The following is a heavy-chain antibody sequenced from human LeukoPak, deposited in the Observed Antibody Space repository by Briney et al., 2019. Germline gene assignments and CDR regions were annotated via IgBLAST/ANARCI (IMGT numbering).Heavy chain of an antibody. J-gene: IGHJ4*02. V-gene: IGHV3-48*04. CDR3: ANHLACGSTSCPPFDS. D-gene: IGHD2-2*01. CDR1: GFTFSSYS. CDR2: ISNDLTTI. Sequence: GGSLRLSCAASGFTFSSYSMNWVRQAPGKGLEWIAYISNDLTTIHYAASVKGRFTISRDNAKNSLYLQMNSLRAEDTAVYYCANHLACGSTSCPPFDSWGQGTLVTVSS.